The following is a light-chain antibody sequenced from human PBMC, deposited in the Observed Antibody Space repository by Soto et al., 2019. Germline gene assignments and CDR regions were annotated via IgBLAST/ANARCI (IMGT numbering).Light chain of an antibody. CDR2: GAS. V-gene: IGKV3-20*01. J-gene: IGKJ1*01. Sequence: EIVMTQSPATLSVSPGETTRLSCRASQSINSDVAWYQQKVGQTPRLLIHGASTRATGIPDRFSGSGSGTDFTLTISRLEPEDFAVYYCQQYGRSPRTFGQGTKVDIK. CDR3: QQYGRSPRT. CDR1: QSINSD.